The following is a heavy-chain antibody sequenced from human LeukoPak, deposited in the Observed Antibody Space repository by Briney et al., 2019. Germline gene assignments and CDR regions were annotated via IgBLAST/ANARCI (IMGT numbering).Heavy chain of an antibody. CDR3: ARDEDYGYDY. CDR1: GGSISSSSYY. CDR2: IYYSGST. V-gene: IGHV4-39*07. J-gene: IGHJ4*02. D-gene: IGHD4/OR15-4a*01. Sequence: SETLSLTCTVSGGSISSSSYYWGWIRQPPGKGLEWIGSIYYSGSTYYNPSLKSRVTISVDTSKNQFSLKLSSVTAADTAVYYCARDEDYGYDYWGQGTLVTVSS.